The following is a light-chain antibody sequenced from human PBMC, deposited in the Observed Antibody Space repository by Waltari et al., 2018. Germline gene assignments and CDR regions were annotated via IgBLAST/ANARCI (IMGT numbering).Light chain of an antibody. CDR2: KAS. V-gene: IGKV1-5*03. CDR3: QHYNSYST. J-gene: IGKJ1*01. CDR1: QSISTW. Sequence: DIQMTQSPSTLSASVGARVTITCRASQSISTWLAWYQQKPGKAPKLLIYKASSLESGAPSRFSGSGSGTEFTLTISSLQPDDFATYYCQHYNSYSTFGQGTKVEIK.